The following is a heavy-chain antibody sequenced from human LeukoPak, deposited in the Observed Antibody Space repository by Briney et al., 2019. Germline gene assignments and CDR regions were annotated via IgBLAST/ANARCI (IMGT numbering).Heavy chain of an antibody. CDR3: VRVVTTGSGWYYFDN. J-gene: IGHJ4*02. V-gene: IGHV3-72*01. CDR1: GFSITDHH. CDR2: SATTKPNSCTT. D-gene: IGHD6-13*01. Sequence: PGGSLRLSCAGAGFSITDHHMDWVRQAPGKGLEWIGRSATTKPNSCTTQYAASVRGRFTISRDDSQNSLYLHLNSLRTEDTAVYYCVRVVTTGSGWYYFDNWGLGTLVTVSS.